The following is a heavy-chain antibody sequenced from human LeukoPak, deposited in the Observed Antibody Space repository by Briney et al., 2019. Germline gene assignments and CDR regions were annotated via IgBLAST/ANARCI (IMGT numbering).Heavy chain of an antibody. CDR2: ISSSSSYI. Sequence: GRSLRLSCVASGFTFDDYAMNWVRQAPGKGLEWVSSISSSSSYIYYADSVKGRFTISRDNAKNSLYLQMNSLRAEDTAVYYCARTVSGWYNYYYYGMDVWGQGTTVTVSS. D-gene: IGHD6-19*01. V-gene: IGHV3-21*01. CDR3: ARTVSGWYNYYYYGMDV. CDR1: GFTFDDYA. J-gene: IGHJ6*02.